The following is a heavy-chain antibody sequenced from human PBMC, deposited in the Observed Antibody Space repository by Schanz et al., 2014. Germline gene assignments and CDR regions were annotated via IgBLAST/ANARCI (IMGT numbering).Heavy chain of an antibody. V-gene: IGHV3-23*01. J-gene: IGHJ6*02. CDR1: GFTFSSNA. CDR2: ITSNGGGT. D-gene: IGHD6-6*01. Sequence: EVQLLESGGGLVQPGGSLRLSCAASGFTFSSNAMCWVRQAPGKGLEWVSTITSNGGGTYYADSVKGRFTISRDNAKNTLYLQMNSRRVEDTAEYYCAKNWKGHHITGRPGWSDGMDVWGQGTTVTVSS. CDR3: AKNWKGHHITGRPGWSDGMDV.